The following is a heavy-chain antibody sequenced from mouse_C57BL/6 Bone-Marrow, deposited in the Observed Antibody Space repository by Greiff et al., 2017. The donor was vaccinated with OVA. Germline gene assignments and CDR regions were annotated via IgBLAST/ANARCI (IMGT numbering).Heavy chain of an antibody. V-gene: IGHV5-4*03. D-gene: IGHD2-2*01. J-gene: IGHJ3*01. CDR2: ISDGGSYT. CDR3: ARVAGVTTAWFAY. CDR1: GFTFSSYA. Sequence: EVMLVESGGGLVKPGGSLKLSCAASGFTFSSYAMSWVRQTPEKRLEWVATISDGGSYTSYPDNVKGRFTISRDNAKNNLYLQMSQLKSEDTAMYYCARVAGVTTAWFAYWGQGTLVTVSA.